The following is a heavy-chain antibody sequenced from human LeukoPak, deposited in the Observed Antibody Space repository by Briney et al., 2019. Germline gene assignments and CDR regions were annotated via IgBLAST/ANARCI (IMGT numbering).Heavy chain of an antibody. V-gene: IGHV1-46*01. CDR1: GYTFTSYY. J-gene: IGHJ6*02. Sequence: GASVKVSCKASGYTFTSYYMHWVRQAPGQGLEWMGIINPSGGSTSYAQKFQGRVTTTRDTSTSTVYMELSNLRSEDTAVYHCARRSDYYYHGMDVWGQGTTDTVSS. CDR3: ARRSDYYYHGMDV. CDR2: INPSGGST.